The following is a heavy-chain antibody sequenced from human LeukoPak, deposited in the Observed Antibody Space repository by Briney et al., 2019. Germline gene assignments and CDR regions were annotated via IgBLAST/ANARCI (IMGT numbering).Heavy chain of an antibody. Sequence: PGGSLRLSCAASGFTFSSYEMNWVRQAPGKGREWVSYISSRGSTIYYADSVKVRFTISRDNAKNSLYLQMNSLRAEDTAVYYCARATLTHYYDSSGYWGRRSGEDAFDIWGQGTMVTVSS. CDR2: ISSRGSTI. CDR3: ARATLTHYYDSSGYWGRRSGEDAFDI. J-gene: IGHJ3*02. CDR1: GFTFSSYE. D-gene: IGHD3-22*01. V-gene: IGHV3-48*03.